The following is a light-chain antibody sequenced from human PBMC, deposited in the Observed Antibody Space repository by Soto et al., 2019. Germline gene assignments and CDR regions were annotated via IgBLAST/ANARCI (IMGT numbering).Light chain of an antibody. CDR1: QTIGTY. Sequence: DIQVTQSPSSLSASVGDRVTITCRASQTIGTYLNWYQVNPGHPPKLLIYSASTLQSGVPSRCSGSGSGTDFTLSVRSMQREDFATSYCQESCSVPQLSFGGVAKVELK. J-gene: IGKJ4*01. V-gene: IGKV1-39*01. CDR2: SAS. CDR3: QESCSVPQLS.